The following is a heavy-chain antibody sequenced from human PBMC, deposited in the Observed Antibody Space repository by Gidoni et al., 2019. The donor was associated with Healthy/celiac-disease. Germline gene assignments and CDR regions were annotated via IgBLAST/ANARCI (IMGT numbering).Heavy chain of an antibody. J-gene: IGHJ4*02. Sequence: EVQLVESGGGLVQPGGSLRLSCAASGFTFRSYEMNWVRQAPRKGLEWVSYISSSGSTIYYADSVKGRFTISRDNAKNSLYLQMNSLRAEDTAVYYCARGEGDYGDYFADYWGQGTLVTVSS. CDR3: ARGEGDYGDYFADY. CDR2: ISSSGSTI. V-gene: IGHV3-48*03. D-gene: IGHD4-17*01. CDR1: GFTFRSYE.